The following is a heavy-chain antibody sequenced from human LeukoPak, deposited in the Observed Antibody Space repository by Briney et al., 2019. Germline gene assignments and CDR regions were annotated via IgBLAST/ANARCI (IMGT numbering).Heavy chain of an antibody. CDR2: IYYSGST. CDR1: GGSISSYY. J-gene: IGHJ4*02. Sequence: PSETLSLTCTVSGGSISSYYRSWIRQPPGKGLEWIGYIYYSGSTNYNPSLKSRVTISVDTSKNQFSLKLRSVDAADKDVYYCAKDRDDGASFDYWGQGTLVTVSS. CDR3: AKDRDDGASFDY. V-gene: IGHV4-59*01. D-gene: IGHD4-17*01.